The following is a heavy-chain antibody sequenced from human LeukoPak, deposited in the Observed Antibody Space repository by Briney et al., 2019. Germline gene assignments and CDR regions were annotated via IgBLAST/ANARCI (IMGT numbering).Heavy chain of an antibody. V-gene: IGHV4-59*08. J-gene: IGHJ4*02. CDR2: MYYSGST. CDR3: ARQIAWGVGRFDY. Sequence: SETLSLTCAVSGGSINTYFWSWIRQPPGKGPEWIGYMYYSGSTNYNPSLKSRATISMDTSKNQFSLKLNSVTAADTAVYYCARQIAWGVGRFDYWGQGTLATVSA. D-gene: IGHD3-10*01. CDR1: GGSINTYF.